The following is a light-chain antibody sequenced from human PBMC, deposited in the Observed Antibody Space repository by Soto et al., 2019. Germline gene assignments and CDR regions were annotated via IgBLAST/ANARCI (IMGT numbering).Light chain of an antibody. CDR3: IQALQTPWT. J-gene: IGKJ1*01. CDR1: QSLLHSNGYNY. V-gene: IGKV2-28*01. CDR2: LGS. Sequence: DIVMTQSPLSLPVTPGEPASISCRSSQSLLHSNGYNYLDWYLQKPGQSPQLLIYLGSNRASGVPDRFSGSGSGTDFTLKVSRVEAEDVGVYYCIQALQTPWTFGQGTKVAIK.